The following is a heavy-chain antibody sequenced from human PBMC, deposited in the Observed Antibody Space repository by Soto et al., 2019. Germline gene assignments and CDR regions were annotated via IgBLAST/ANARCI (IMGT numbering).Heavy chain of an antibody. D-gene: IGHD6-13*01. J-gene: IGHJ4*02. V-gene: IGHV1-69*06. CDR1: GGTFSSYA. CDR3: ARAPLAATGPTPAHY. CDR2: ISPKFGTA. Sequence: QVQLVQSGAEVKKPGSSVKVSCKASGGTFSSYAISWLRQAPGQGLEWMGGISPKFGTANYAQKFQGRLTITADKSTSTAYMELSSLRSEDTAVYYCARAPLAATGPTPAHYWGQGTLVTVSS.